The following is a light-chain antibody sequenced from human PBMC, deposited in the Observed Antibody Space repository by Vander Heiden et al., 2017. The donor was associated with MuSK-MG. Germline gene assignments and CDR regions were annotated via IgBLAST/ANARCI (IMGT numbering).Light chain of an antibody. Sequence: QSALTQPASVSGSPGQSITISCTGTSSDVGGYNYVSWYQQHPGKAPKLMIDDVSNRPSGVSNRFSGSKSGNTASLTISGLQAEDEADYYCSSYTSSSTLVVFGGGTKLTVL. CDR2: DVS. CDR3: SSYTSSSTLVV. V-gene: IGLV2-14*01. CDR1: SSDVGGYNY. J-gene: IGLJ2*01.